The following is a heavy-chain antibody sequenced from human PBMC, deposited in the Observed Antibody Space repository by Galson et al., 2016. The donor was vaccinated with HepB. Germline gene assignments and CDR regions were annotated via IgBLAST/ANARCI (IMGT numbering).Heavy chain of an antibody. D-gene: IGHD2-21*02. CDR1: GFTFSSYW. CDR2: IKQGGSAT. CDR3: AKDGGGDCWPRCGDVY. J-gene: IGHJ4*02. Sequence: SLRLSCAASGFTFSSYWMSWLHQAPGKGLEWVANIKQGGSATYYVDSLKGRFTIYRDDAKNSLYLLMNGLRAEDTAVYYCAKDGGGDCWPRCGDVYWGQGTLVTVTS. V-gene: IGHV3-7*03.